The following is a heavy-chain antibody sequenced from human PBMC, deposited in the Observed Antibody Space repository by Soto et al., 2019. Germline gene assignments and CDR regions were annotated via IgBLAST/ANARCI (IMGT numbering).Heavy chain of an antibody. CDR3: TTGPTLSYYDSSGYPDDAFDI. D-gene: IGHD3-22*01. CDR2: IKSKTDGGTT. V-gene: IGHV3-15*07. CDR1: GFTCSNAW. Sequence: PGGSLRLSCAASGFTCSNAWMNWVRQAPGKGLEWVGRIKSKTDGGTTDYAAPVKGRFTISRDDSKNTLYLQMNSLKTEDTAVYYCTTGPTLSYYDSSGYPDDAFDIWGQGTMVTVSS. J-gene: IGHJ3*02.